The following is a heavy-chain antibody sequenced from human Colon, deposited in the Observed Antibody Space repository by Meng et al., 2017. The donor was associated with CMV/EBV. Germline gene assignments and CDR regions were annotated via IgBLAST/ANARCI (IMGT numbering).Heavy chain of an antibody. CDR2: IKQGGSEK. CDR3: ARLLVGDNDYFDY. J-gene: IGHJ4*02. Sequence: CTASGFSFSDSFMSWVRQAPGKGLEWVANIKQGGSEKYYLDSVKGRFTISRDDARKSLYLQMHSLRAEDTAVYYCARLLVGDNDYFDYWGQGALVTVSS. CDR1: GFSFSDSF. V-gene: IGHV3-7*01. D-gene: IGHD2-8*02.